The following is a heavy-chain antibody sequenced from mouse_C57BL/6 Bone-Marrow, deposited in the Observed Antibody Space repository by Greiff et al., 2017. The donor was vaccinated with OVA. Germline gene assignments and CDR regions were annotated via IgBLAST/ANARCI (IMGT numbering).Heavy chain of an antibody. CDR2: ISYDGSN. V-gene: IGHV3-6*01. CDR1: GYSITSGYY. D-gene: IGHD1-1*01. J-gene: IGHJ1*03. CDR3: ARDPSYYGSSYWYFDV. Sequence: EVKLMESGPGLVKPSQSLSLTCSVTGYSITSGYYWNWIRQFPGNKLEWMGYISYDGSNNYNPSLKNRISITRDTSKNQFFLKLNSVTTEDTATYYCARDPSYYGSSYWYFDVWGTGTTVTVSS.